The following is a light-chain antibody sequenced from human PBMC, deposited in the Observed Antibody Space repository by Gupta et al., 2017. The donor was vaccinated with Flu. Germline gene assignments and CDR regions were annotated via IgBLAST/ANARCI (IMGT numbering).Light chain of an antibody. CDR3: QSYDSSLNSRV. V-gene: IGLV1-40*01. CDR2: GDS. J-gene: IGLJ3*02. CDR1: SSNIGASYD. Sequence: QSVLTQPPSVSGPPGQRVTISCTGSSSNIGASYDVNWYQQLPGAAPKRLIYGDSNRPSGVPDRFSGSKSGTSASLAITGLQAEDEADYYCQSYDSSLNSRVFGGGTKLTVL.